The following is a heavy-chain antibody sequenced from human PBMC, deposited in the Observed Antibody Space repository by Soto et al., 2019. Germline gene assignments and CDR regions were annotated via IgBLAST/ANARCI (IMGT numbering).Heavy chain of an antibody. CDR2: MNPNSGNT. J-gene: IGHJ4*02. CDR3: ARGRSSVRSIAARPSPFDH. Sequence: ASVKVSCKASGYTFTSYDINWVRQATGQGREWMGWMNPNSGNTGYAQKFQGRVTMTRNTSISTAYMELSSLRSEGTAVYYCARGRSSVRSIAARPSPFDHWGQGTLVTVSS. CDR1: GYTFTSYD. V-gene: IGHV1-8*01. D-gene: IGHD6-6*01.